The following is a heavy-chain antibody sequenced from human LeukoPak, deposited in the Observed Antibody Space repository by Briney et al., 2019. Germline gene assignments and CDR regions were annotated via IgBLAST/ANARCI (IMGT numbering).Heavy chain of an antibody. J-gene: IGHJ4*02. V-gene: IGHV3-33*01. CDR2: IWLDGSNE. Sequence: PGGSLRLSCVASGFTFRSYAMHWVRQAPGKGLEWVAVIWLDGSNEHYADSMKGRVTISRDNSKNTLYLQMYTLRAEDTAVYYCARDQYSSGWSHPGDYWGQGSLVTVSS. CDR1: GFTFRSYA. D-gene: IGHD6-19*01. CDR3: ARDQYSSGWSHPGDY.